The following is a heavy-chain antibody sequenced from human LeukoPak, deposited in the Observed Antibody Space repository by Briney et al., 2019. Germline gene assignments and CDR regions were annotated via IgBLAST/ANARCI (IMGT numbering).Heavy chain of an antibody. D-gene: IGHD1-1*01. CDR2: IWSDGIKA. CDR1: GFTFSSYG. V-gene: IGHV3-33*01. CDR3: ASPDNGDY. Sequence: PGGSLRLSCAASGFTFSSYGMHWVRQAPGKGPEWVAMIWSDGIKADYADSVKGRSIISRDNFKNTVYLQMNSLTADDTAVYFCASPDNGDYWGQGTLVTVSS. J-gene: IGHJ4*02.